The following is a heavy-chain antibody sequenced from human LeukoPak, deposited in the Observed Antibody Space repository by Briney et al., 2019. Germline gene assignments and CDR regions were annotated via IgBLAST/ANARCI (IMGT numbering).Heavy chain of an antibody. V-gene: IGHV4-34*01. D-gene: IGHD4-17*01. Sequence: SETLSLTCAVYGGSFSGYYWSWIRQPPGKGLEWIGEINHSGSTNYKPSLKSRVNISVNSSKNQFSLRMSSVTGADTAVYFCARGPYGDHADGFDFWGQGALVTVSS. CDR1: GGSFSGYY. CDR2: INHSGST. J-gene: IGHJ4*02. CDR3: ARGPYGDHADGFDF.